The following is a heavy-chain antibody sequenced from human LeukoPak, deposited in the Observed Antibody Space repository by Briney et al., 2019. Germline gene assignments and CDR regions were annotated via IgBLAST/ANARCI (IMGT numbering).Heavy chain of an antibody. CDR1: GGSISSYY. CDR2: LYYSGDH. CDR3: TRARDIGVSYFGDLLSTETYFDY. Sequence: PSETLSLTCTVSGGSISSYYWSWIRHPPGKGLEWIGYLYYSGDHNHNPSPQSRVPISIDTSKNQISLKLTSVTAADTAVYFCTRARDIGVSYFGDLLSTETYFDYWGQGTLVTVSS. D-gene: IGHD3-10*01. V-gene: IGHV4-59*13. J-gene: IGHJ4*02.